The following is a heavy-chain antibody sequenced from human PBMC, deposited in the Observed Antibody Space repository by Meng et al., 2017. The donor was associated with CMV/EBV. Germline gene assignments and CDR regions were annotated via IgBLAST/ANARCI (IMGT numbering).Heavy chain of an antibody. D-gene: IGHD3-22*01. J-gene: IGHJ6*02. Sequence: GESLKISCAASGFTFSNAWMSWVRQAPGKGLEWVGRTKSKTDGGTTDYAAPVKGRFTISRDDSKNTLYLQMNSLKTEDTAVYYCTTSDSSGYYRYYYYGMDVWGQGTTVTVSS. V-gene: IGHV3-15*01. CDR3: TTSDSSGYYRYYYYGMDV. CDR2: TKSKTDGGTT. CDR1: GFTFSNAW.